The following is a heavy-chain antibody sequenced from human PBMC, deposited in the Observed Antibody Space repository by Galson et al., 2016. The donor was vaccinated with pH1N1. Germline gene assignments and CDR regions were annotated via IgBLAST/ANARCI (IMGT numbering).Heavy chain of an antibody. D-gene: IGHD3-16*01. CDR3: ARAAFGQQSL. CDR2: INQDGSDK. J-gene: IGHJ6*02. V-gene: IGHV3-7*01. Sequence: SLRLSCAASGFTFSTYWMNWVRQAPGKGLEWVANINQDGSDKYYVDSVKGRFTISRDTAKNSLYLQMNSLRDEDTALYYCARAAFGQQSLWGQGTTVTVSS. CDR1: GFTFSTYW.